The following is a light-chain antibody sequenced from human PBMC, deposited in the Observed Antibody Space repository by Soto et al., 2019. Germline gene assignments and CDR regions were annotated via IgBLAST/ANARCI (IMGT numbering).Light chain of an antibody. CDR2: NNN. Sequence: QSALTQPPSVSGAPGERVAISCTGSSSNVGAGYDVHGYQQFPGTAPKLLIYNNNNRPSGVPDLFSGSRSGTAASLASTGLQDDDEADYHCQSYDSSLGGVVFGGGTKLTVL. CDR3: QSYDSSLGGVV. CDR1: SSNVGAGYD. V-gene: IGLV1-40*01. J-gene: IGLJ3*02.